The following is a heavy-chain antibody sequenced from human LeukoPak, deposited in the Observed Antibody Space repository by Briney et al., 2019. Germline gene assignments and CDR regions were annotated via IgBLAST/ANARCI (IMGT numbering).Heavy chain of an antibody. D-gene: IGHD6-6*01. CDR3: ARDLDEYSSSFGY. J-gene: IGHJ4*02. Sequence: GGSLRLSCAASGFTFSSYSMNWVRQAPGKGLEWVSYISSSSSTIYYADSVKGRFTISRDNAKNSLYLQMNSLRAEDTAVHYCARDLDEYSSSFGYWGQGTLVTVSS. CDR1: GFTFSSYS. CDR2: ISSSSSTI. V-gene: IGHV3-48*01.